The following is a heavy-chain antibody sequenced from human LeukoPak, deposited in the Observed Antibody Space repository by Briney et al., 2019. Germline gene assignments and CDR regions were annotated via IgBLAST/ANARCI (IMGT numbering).Heavy chain of an antibody. CDR2: ISTYDGNT. D-gene: IGHD4-17*01. J-gene: IGHJ4*02. V-gene: IGHV1-18*01. CDR3: VRDENYGIYINFDF. CDR1: GGTFSSYA. Sequence: ASVKASCKASGGTFSSYAISWVRQAPGQGLEWMGWISTYDGNTEYAQNFQGRVSMTIDTSTSTAYMDLRSLRSDDTAVYFCVRDENYGIYINFDFWGQGTLVTVSS.